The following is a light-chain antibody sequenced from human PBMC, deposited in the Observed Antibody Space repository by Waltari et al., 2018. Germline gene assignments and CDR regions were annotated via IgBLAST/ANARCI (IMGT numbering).Light chain of an antibody. CDR2: DLS. CDR3: SSYTPSGTLV. J-gene: IGLJ2*01. Sequence: QSALTQPPSVSGSPGQSVTISCSGTSSEVGTYNRVYWYQQPPGTAPKLIIFDLSSRPSGVPDRCAGSKSGSPASLTISGLQAEDEGDYYCSSYTPSGTLVFGGGTKLTVL. V-gene: IGLV2-18*02. CDR1: SSEVGTYNR.